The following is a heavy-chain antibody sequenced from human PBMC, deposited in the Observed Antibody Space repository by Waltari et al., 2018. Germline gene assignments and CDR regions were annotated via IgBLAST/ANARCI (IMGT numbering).Heavy chain of an antibody. CDR2: IDPRTNKI. V-gene: IGHV1-46*01. CDR1: GYTFTNYY. J-gene: IGHJ4*01. D-gene: IGHD2-15*01. Sequence: QVRLVQSGAEAQKPGASVMVSCTPSGYTFTNYYIHWVRQAPGQGLEWMGIIDPRTNKITYGKNLQGRVTMTGETSTKTVYMDGNNLKADETAMYYCVREAGGWYCDFWGQGTLVTVSS. CDR3: VREAGGWYCDF.